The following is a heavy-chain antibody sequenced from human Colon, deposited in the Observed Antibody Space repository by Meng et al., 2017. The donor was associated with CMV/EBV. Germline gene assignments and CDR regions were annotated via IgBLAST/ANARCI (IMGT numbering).Heavy chain of an antibody. V-gene: IGHV2-5*02. Sequence: QITLKESGPTPVKPTQTLTLACNFLGVSLSTIGMGVGWIRQPPGKALEWLGVIYWDDDKRYSPSLKSRLTITKDTSKNQVVLTMTNLDPLDTATYYCAHRPYGSGSYFFGYWGQGTLVTVLL. CDR1: GVSLSTIGMG. CDR2: IYWDDDK. J-gene: IGHJ4*02. D-gene: IGHD3-10*01. CDR3: AHRPYGSGSYFFGY.